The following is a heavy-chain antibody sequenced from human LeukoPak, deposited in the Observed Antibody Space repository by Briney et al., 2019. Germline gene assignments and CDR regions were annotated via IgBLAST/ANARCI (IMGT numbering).Heavy chain of an antibody. CDR3: ARGKGTYYYDSSGYPPDY. D-gene: IGHD3-22*01. CDR2: MNPNSGNT. CDR1: GYTFTSYD. J-gene: IGHJ4*02. V-gene: IGHV1-8*01. Sequence: GASVKISCKASGYTFTSYDINWVRQATGQGLEWMGWMNPNSGNTGYAQKFQGRVTMTRNTSISTAYMELSSLRSEDTAVYYCARGKGTYYYDSSGYPPDYWGQGTLVTVSS.